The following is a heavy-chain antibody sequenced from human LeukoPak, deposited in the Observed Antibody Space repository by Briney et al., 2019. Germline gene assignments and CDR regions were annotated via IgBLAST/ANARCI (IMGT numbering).Heavy chain of an antibody. CDR3: ARHQYYDSSGFSGY. J-gene: IGHJ4*02. Sequence: SETLSLTCTVSGGSISSSSYYWGWIRQPPGKGLEWIGSIYYSGSTYYNPSLKSRVTISVDTSKNQFSLKLSSVTAADTAVYYCARHQYYDSSGFSGYWGQGTLVTVSS. CDR2: IYYSGST. V-gene: IGHV4-39*01. CDR1: GGSISSSSYY. D-gene: IGHD3-22*01.